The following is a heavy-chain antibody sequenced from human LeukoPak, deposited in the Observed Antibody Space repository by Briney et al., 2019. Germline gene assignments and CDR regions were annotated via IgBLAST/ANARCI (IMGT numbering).Heavy chain of an antibody. V-gene: IGHV4-39*01. CDR3: ARRTSESWGYFDY. D-gene: IGHD3-16*01. Sequence: SETLSLTCTFSGGSISSSSYYWGWIRQPPGKGLEWIGSIYYSGNTYYNPSLKSRVTISVDTSKNQFSLKLSSVTAADTAVYYCARRTSESWGYFDYWGRGTLVTVSS. CDR1: GGSISSSSYY. CDR2: IYYSGNT. J-gene: IGHJ4*02.